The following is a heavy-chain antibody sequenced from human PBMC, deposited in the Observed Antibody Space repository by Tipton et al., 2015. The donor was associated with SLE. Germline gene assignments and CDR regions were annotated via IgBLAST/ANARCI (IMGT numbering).Heavy chain of an antibody. CDR2: ISSSGSTI. V-gene: IGHV3-48*03. J-gene: IGHJ5*02. CDR3: ARGRAYYDFGSRNP. D-gene: IGHD3-3*01. Sequence: SLRLSCAVSGFTFSSYEMNWVRQAPGKGLEWVSYISSSGSTIYYADSVKGRFTISRDNAKNSLYLQMNSLRAEDTAVYYCARGRAYYDFGSRNPWGQGTLVTVSS. CDR1: GFTFSSYE.